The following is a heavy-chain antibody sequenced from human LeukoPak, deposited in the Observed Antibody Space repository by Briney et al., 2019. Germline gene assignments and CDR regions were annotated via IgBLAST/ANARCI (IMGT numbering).Heavy chain of an antibody. D-gene: IGHD2-2*02. J-gene: IGHJ5*02. V-gene: IGHV4-4*07. Sequence: PSETLSLTCTVSGGSISSYYWSWIRQPAGKGLEWIGRIYTSGSTNYNPSLKSRVTISVDTSKNQFSLKLSSVTAADTAVYYCARATEYCSSTSCYTPWFDPWGQGTQVTVSS. CDR3: ARATEYCSSTSCYTPWFDP. CDR2: IYTSGST. CDR1: GGSISSYY.